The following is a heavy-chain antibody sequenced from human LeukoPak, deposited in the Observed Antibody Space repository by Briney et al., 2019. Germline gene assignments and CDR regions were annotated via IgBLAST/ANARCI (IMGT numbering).Heavy chain of an antibody. D-gene: IGHD4-11*01. Sequence: GGSLRLSCAASGFTFSSYEMNWVRQAPGKGPEWVSYISSSGSTIYYADSVKGRFTISRDNAKNSLYLQMNSLRAEDTAVYYCARGVPKTSYYYYYMDVWGKGTTVTVSS. J-gene: IGHJ6*03. CDR2: ISSSGSTI. CDR3: ARGVPKTSYYYYYMDV. V-gene: IGHV3-48*03. CDR1: GFTFSSYE.